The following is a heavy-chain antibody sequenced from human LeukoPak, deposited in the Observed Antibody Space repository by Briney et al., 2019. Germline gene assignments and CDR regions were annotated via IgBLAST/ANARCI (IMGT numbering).Heavy chain of an antibody. CDR2: INHSGST. J-gene: IGHJ4*02. D-gene: IGHD3-16*02. CDR1: GGSFSGYY. CDR3: ARGVVYDYVWGSYRWDYFDY. V-gene: IGHV4-34*01. Sequence: PSETLSLTXAVYGGSFSGYYWSWIRQPPGKGLEWIGEINHSGSTNYNPSLKSRVTISVDTSKNQFSLKLSSVTAADTAVYYCARGVVYDYVWGSYRWDYFDYWGQGTLVTVSS.